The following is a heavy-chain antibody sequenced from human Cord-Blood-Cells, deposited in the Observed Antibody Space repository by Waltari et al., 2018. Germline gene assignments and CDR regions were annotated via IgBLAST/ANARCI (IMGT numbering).Heavy chain of an antibody. V-gene: IGHV1-8*01. J-gene: IGHJ6*02. Sequence: QVQLVQSGAEVKKPGASVKVSCKASGYTFTSYDINWVRQATGQGLEWMGWMNPNSGNKGYAQKFQGRVTITRNTSISTAYMELSSLRSEDTAVYYCATLPSVSSWYYYGMDVWGQGTTVTVSS. D-gene: IGHD6-13*01. CDR3: ATLPSVSSWYYYGMDV. CDR2: MNPNSGNK. CDR1: GYTFTSYD.